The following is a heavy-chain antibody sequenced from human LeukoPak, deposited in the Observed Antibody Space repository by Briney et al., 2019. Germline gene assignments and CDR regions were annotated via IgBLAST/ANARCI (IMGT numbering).Heavy chain of an antibody. D-gene: IGHD3-22*01. J-gene: IGHJ4*02. V-gene: IGHV3-11*05. Sequence: GGSLRLSCAASGFTFSDYYMSWIRQAPGKGLEWVSYISSSSSYTNYADSVRGRFTISRDNAKNSLYLQMNSLRAEDTAVYYCARVGRAYYYDSSAFDYWGQGTLVTVSS. CDR2: ISSSSSYT. CDR3: ARVGRAYYYDSSAFDY. CDR1: GFTFSDYY.